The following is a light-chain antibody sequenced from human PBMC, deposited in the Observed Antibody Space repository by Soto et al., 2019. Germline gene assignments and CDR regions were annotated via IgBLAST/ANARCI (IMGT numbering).Light chain of an antibody. CDR1: QSISSW. J-gene: IGKJ1*01. CDR3: QQYMIYSPT. V-gene: IGKV1-5*01. CDR2: DAS. Sequence: DIQMTQSPSTLSASVGDRVTITCRASQSISSWLAWYQQKPGKAPKLLTYDASSLESGVPSRFSGSGSGTKFTLTIRSLQPDDFASDDCQQYMIYSPTFGQGTKVEVK.